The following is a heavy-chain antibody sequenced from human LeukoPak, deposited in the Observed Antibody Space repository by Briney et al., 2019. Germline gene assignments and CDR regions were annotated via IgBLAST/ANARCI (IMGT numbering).Heavy chain of an antibody. CDR1: GYTFTSYY. CDR3: ARVGVQNWFDP. J-gene: IGHJ5*02. D-gene: IGHD2-8*01. CDR2: INPSGGST. V-gene: IGHV1-46*01. Sequence: ASVKVSFKASGYTFTSYYMHWVRQAPGQGLEWMGIINPSGGSTSYAQKFQGRVTMTRDTSTSTVYMELSSLRSEDTAVYYCARVGVQNWFDPWGQGTLVTVSS.